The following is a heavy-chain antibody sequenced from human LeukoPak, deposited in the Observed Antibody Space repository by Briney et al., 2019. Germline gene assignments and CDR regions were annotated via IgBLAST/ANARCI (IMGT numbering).Heavy chain of an antibody. D-gene: IGHD2-15*01. Sequence: ETLSLTCAVYGGSFSGYYWSWIRQPPGKGLEWIGEINHSGSTNYNPSLKSRVTISVDTSKNQFSLKLSSVTAADTAVYYCAREPGYCSGGSCYSLYYFDYWGQGTLVTVSS. CDR1: GGSFSGYY. CDR2: INHSGST. V-gene: IGHV4-34*01. CDR3: AREPGYCSGGSCYSLYYFDY. J-gene: IGHJ4*02.